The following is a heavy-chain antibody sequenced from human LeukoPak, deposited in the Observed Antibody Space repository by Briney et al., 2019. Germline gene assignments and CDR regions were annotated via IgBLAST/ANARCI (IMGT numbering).Heavy chain of an antibody. V-gene: IGHV4-39*07. Sequence: PSETLSLTCTVSGGSISSSSYYWGWIRQPPGKGLEWIGSIYYSGSTYYNPSLKNRVTMSVDKSKKHFSLRLSSVTAADTAMYYCARDGAYYEFDYWGQGTLVTVSS. CDR3: ARDGAYYEFDY. CDR1: GGSISSSSYY. J-gene: IGHJ4*02. CDR2: IYYSGST. D-gene: IGHD3-22*01.